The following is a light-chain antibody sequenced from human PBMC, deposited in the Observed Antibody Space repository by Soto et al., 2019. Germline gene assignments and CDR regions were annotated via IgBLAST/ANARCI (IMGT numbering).Light chain of an antibody. CDR1: QSLLHSNGYNY. V-gene: IGKV2-28*01. CDR2: WGS. J-gene: IGKJ3*01. Sequence: VMTQSPLSLPVTPGEPASISCRSSQSLLHSNGYNYLDWYLQKPGQTPQLLIYWGSNRASGVPDGFRDSGPGTGFTLKIRRVEAEDVGVYYCMQRLQPPFTFGTGTKVDIK. CDR3: MQRLQPPFT.